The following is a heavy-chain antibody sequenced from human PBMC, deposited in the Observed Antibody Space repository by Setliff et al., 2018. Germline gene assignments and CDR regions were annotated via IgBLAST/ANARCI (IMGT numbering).Heavy chain of an antibody. V-gene: IGHV3-49*04. D-gene: IGHD3-16*01. Sequence: GSLRLSCTASGFTFGDYAMSWVRQAPGKGLEWVGFIRSKAYGGTTEYAASVKGRFTISRDDSKSIAYLQMNSLKTEDTAIYYCARVDDYIWGTFHSMDYWGQGTLVTVSS. J-gene: IGHJ4*02. CDR3: ARVDDYIWGTFHSMDY. CDR1: GFTFGDYA. CDR2: IRSKAYGGTT.